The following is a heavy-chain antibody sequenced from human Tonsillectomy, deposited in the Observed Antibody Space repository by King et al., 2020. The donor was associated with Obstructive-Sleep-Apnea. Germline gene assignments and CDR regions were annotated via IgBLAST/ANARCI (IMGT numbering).Heavy chain of an antibody. Sequence: VQLQESGPGLVKPSQTLSLTCTVSGGSISSGGYYWSWIRQHPGKGLEWIGYIYYSGSTYYNPSLKSRVTISVDTSKNQFSLKLSSVTAADTAVYYCARGYRRRTAFDIWGQGTMVTVSS. V-gene: IGHV4-31*03. CDR2: IYYSGST. CDR3: ARGYRRRTAFDI. J-gene: IGHJ3*02. D-gene: IGHD5-18*01. CDR1: GGSISSGGYY.